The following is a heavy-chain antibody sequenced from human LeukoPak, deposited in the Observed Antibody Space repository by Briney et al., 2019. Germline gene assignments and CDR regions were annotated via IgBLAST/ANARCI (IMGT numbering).Heavy chain of an antibody. V-gene: IGHV4-38-2*02. J-gene: IGHJ4*02. D-gene: IGHD1-14*01. CDR1: GYSISRGYH. CDR3: ARINFNPDY. Sequence: SETLSLTCSVSGYSISRGYHWAWVRQPPGKGLEWIGSVHHTGATYYNPSLNSRLTISADTSKNQFSLKMDSVTAADTAVYYCARINFNPDYWGQGTLVSVSS. CDR2: VHHTGAT.